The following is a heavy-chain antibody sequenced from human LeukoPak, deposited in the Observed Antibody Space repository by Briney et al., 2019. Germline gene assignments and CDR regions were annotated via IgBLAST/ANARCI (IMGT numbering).Heavy chain of an antibody. CDR3: ARVKYYDSSGYYLGYFDY. CDR2: IIPIFGTA. D-gene: IGHD3-22*01. J-gene: IGHJ4*02. CDR1: GYTFTNYG. V-gene: IGHV1-69*05. Sequence: ASVKVSCKASGYTFTNYGISWVRQAPGQGLEWMGGIIPIFGTANYAQKFQGRVTITTDESTSTAYMELSSLRSEDTAVYYCARVKYYDSSGYYLGYFDYWGQGTLVTVSS.